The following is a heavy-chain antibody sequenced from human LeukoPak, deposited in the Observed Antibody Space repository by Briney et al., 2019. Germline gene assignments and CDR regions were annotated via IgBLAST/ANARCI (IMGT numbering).Heavy chain of an antibody. CDR1: GGSFSGYY. Sequence: PSETLSLTCAVYGGSFSGYYWSWIRQPPGKGLEWIGEINHSGSTNYNPSLKSRVTISVDTSKNQFSPKLSSVTAADTAVYYCARGGITIFGVVRNWFDPWGQGTLVTVSS. V-gene: IGHV4-34*01. CDR3: ARGGITIFGVVRNWFDP. J-gene: IGHJ5*02. D-gene: IGHD3-3*01. CDR2: INHSGST.